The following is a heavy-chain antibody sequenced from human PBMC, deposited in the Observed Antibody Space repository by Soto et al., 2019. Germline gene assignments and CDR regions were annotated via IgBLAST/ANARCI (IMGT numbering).Heavy chain of an antibody. CDR3: ARSTRLYCSGGSCYSLPYFDY. D-gene: IGHD2-15*01. CDR2: IYYSGST. CDR1: GGSISSYY. V-gene: IGHV4-59*01. J-gene: IGHJ4*02. Sequence: SETLSLTCTVSGGSISSYYRSWIRQPPGKGLEWIGYIYYSGSTNYNPSLKSRVTISVDTSKNQFSLKLSSVTAADTAVYYCARSTRLYCSGGSCYSLPYFDYWGQGTLVTVSS.